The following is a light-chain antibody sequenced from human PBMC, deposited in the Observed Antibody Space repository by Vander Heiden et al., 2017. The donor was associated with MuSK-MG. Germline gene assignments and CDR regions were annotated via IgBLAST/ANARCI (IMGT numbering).Light chain of an antibody. V-gene: IGLV1-44*01. J-gene: IGLJ2*01. Sequence: QSVLTQPPSASGTPGQRVTISCSGSSSNIGSNTVNWYQQLPGTAPNLLIYSSNQRPSGVPDRFSGSTSGTSASLAISGLQSEDEADYYCAAWDDSLNGHVVFGGGTKLTVL. CDR1: SSNIGSNT. CDR2: SSN. CDR3: AAWDDSLNGHVV.